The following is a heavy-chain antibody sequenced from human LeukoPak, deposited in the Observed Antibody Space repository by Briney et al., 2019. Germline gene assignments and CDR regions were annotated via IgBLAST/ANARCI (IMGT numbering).Heavy chain of an antibody. D-gene: IGHD2-2*01. J-gene: IGHJ4*02. CDR1: GFTFSNYA. CDR3: VKESPYPEGSTARIYYFDN. V-gene: IGHV3-23*01. CDR2: LTPAGTT. Sequence: GGSLRLSCAASGFTFSNYAMSWVRQAPGKGLEWVSALTPAGTTFYADIVKGRFSVSRDNSKNTLSLQMNSLRAEDTAVYYCVKESPYPEGSTARIYYFDNWGQGPLVTVSS.